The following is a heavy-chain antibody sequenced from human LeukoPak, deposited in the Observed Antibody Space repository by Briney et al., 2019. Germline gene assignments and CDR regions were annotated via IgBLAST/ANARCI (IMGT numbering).Heavy chain of an antibody. CDR2: ISSSGSTI. Sequence: KAGGSLRLSCAASGFTFSHCYMSWIRLAPGKGLEWVSYISSSGSTIYYADSVKGRFTISRDNAKNSLYLQMSSLRVEDTAVYYCARGDGDPPTLGYCSGGSCDFDFWGQGTLVTVSS. V-gene: IGHV3-11*01. CDR3: ARGDGDPPTLGYCSGGSCDFDF. J-gene: IGHJ4*02. D-gene: IGHD2-15*01. CDR1: GFTFSHCY.